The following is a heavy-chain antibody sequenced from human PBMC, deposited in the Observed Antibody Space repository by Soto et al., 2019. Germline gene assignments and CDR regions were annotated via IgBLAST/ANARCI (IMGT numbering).Heavy chain of an antibody. V-gene: IGHV1-18*01. D-gene: IGHD3-22*01. CDR2: ISPYSGKT. CDR3: AREGLLLLPDY. CDR1: GYTFTNND. Sequence: QIQLVQSGTEVRKPGASAKVSCKTSGYTFTNNDVCWVRQTPGQGLEWMGWISPYSGKTNYARKFKDRVTMTTDTSTSTVYTELTSLTSDDTAVYYCAREGLLLLPDYWGQGTLVTVSS. J-gene: IGHJ4*02.